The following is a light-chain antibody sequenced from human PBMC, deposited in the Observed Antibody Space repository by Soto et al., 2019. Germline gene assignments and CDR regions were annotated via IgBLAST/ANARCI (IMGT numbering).Light chain of an antibody. Sequence: DIQMTQSPSTLSASVGDRVTITCRASQSISGGLAWYQQKPGKAPKLLIYAASSLESGVPSRFSGSGSGTEFILTISRLPPDYFATYYCQQYICERTFGRGTKVEIK. CDR2: AAS. CDR3: QQYICERT. J-gene: IGKJ4*02. CDR1: QSISGG. V-gene: IGKV1-5*01.